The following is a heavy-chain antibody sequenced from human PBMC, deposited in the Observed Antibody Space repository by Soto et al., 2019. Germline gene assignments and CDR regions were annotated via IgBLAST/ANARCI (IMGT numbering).Heavy chain of an antibody. D-gene: IGHD2-8*01. V-gene: IGHV3-30-3*01. Sequence: VQVLESGGGLVQPGGSLRLSCAASGFTFSSYAMSWVRQAPGKGLEWVAVISYDGSNKYYADSVKGRFTISRDNSKNTLYLQMNSLRAEDTAVYYCARDLRYCTNGVCYAFDYWGQGTLVTVSS. CDR1: GFTFSSYA. CDR2: ISYDGSNK. J-gene: IGHJ4*02. CDR3: ARDLRYCTNGVCYAFDY.